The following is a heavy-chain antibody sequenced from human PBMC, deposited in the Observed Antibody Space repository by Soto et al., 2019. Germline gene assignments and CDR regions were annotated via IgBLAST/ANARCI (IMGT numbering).Heavy chain of an antibody. CDR2: ISAYNGNT. J-gene: IGHJ6*02. V-gene: IGHV1-18*01. CDR3: ARSGDPVDYFYYYGMDV. Sequence: ASVKVSCKASGYTFTTYGISWVRQAPGQGFEWMGWISAYNGNTNYALKFQGRVTMTTDTSTSTAYMELRSLRSDDTAVYYCARSGDPVDYFYYYGMDVWGQGTTVTVSS. CDR1: GYTFTTYG. D-gene: IGHD4-17*01.